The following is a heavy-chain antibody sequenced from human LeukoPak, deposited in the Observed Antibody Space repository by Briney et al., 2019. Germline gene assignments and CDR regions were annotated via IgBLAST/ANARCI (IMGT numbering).Heavy chain of an antibody. CDR2: IYYSGST. CDR1: GGSISSYY. CDR3: AGMKTYYDILTGYYRPSYYYGMDV. V-gene: IGHV4-59*01. D-gene: IGHD3-9*01. J-gene: IGHJ6*02. Sequence: PSETLSLTCTVSGGSISSYYWSWIRQPPGKGLEWIGYIYYSGSTNYNPSLKSRVTISVDTSKNQFSLKLSSVTAADTAVYYCAGMKTYYDILTGYYRPSYYYGMDVWGQGTTVTVSS.